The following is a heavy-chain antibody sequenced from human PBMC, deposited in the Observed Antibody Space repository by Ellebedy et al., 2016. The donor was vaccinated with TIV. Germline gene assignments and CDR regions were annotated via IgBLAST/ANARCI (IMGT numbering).Heavy chain of an antibody. CDR3: ARAPMAISAAGPTLYYFDY. J-gene: IGHJ4*02. CDR1: GGSFSGYY. Sequence: SETLSLTCAVYGGSFSGYYWSWIRQPPGKGLEWIGEINHSGSTNYNPSLKSRVTISVDTSKNQFSLKLSSVTAADTAVFYCARAPMAISAAGPTLYYFDYWGQGTLVTVSS. CDR2: INHSGST. V-gene: IGHV4-34*01. D-gene: IGHD6-13*01.